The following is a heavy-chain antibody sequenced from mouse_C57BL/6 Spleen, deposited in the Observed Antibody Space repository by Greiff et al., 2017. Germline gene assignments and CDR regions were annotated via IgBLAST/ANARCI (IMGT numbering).Heavy chain of an antibody. V-gene: IGHV1-50*01. Sequence: VQLQQPGAELVKPGASVKLSCKASGYTFTSYWMQWVKQRPGQGLEWIGDIDPSDSHTNYNQKFKGKATLTVDKSSSTAYRQLSSLTSEAYAVYYCGSPSYSCHLYVEVWGTGTTVTVSS. J-gene: IGHJ1*03. D-gene: IGHD2-12*01. CDR2: IDPSDSHT. CDR3: GSPSYSCHLYVEV. CDR1: GYTFTSYW.